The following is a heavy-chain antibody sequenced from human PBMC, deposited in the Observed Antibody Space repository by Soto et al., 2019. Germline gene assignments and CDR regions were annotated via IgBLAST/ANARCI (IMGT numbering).Heavy chain of an antibody. CDR1: GFTFSPYS. J-gene: IGHJ4*02. Sequence: GSLRLSCAVSGFTFSPYSMNWVRQPPGKGLEWIGYMYNEGNTKYNPSLNSRVTISIDTSKFSLNLGSVTAADTAFYYCARRGRFGNWQFDYWGQGKLVTV. D-gene: IGHD1-1*01. CDR3: ARRGRFGNWQFDY. CDR2: MYNEGNT. V-gene: IGHV4-59*01.